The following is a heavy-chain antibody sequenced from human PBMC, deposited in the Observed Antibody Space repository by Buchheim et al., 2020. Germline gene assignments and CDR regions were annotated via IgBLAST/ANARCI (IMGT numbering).Heavy chain of an antibody. D-gene: IGHD3-10*01. CDR1: GYTFTSYA. V-gene: IGHV1-3*01. CDR3: ARDLVTMVQGVIKGDWYFDL. CDR2: INAGNGNT. Sequence: QVQLVQSGAEVKKPGASVKVSCKASGYTFTSYAMHWVRQAPGQRLEWMGWINAGNGNTKYSQKFQGRVTITRDTSASTAYMELSSLRSEDTAVYYCARDLVTMVQGVIKGDWYFDLWGRGTL. J-gene: IGHJ2*01.